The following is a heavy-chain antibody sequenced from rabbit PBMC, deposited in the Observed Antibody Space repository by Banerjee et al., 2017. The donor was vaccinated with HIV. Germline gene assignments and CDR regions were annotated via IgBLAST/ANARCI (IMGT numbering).Heavy chain of an antibody. J-gene: IGHJ4*01. CDR1: RFSFINSYY. CDR2: IYTPTDNT. V-gene: IGHV1S45*01. D-gene: IGHD4-1*01. CDR3: ARETSSGWGIVSFYFSL. Sequence: QEQLEESGGGLVQPEGSLTLTCTASRFSFINSYYMCWVRQAPGTGLEWIGCIYTPTDNTYYASWAEGRFTISKTSSTTVTLQVTSLTAADTATYFCARETSSGWGIVSFYFSLWGQGTLVTVS.